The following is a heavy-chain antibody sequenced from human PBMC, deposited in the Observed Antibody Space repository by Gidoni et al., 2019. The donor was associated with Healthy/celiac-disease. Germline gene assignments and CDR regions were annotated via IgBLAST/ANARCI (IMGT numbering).Heavy chain of an antibody. CDR3: AKEPIKSYYYYGMDV. CDR1: GFTFSSYG. Sequence: QVQLLESGGGVVQPGRSLRLSCAASGFTFSSYGMHWVRQAPGKGLEWVAVIAYDGSNKYYADSVKGRFTISRDNSKNTLYLQMNSLRAEDTAVYYCAKEPIKSYYYYGMDVWGQGTTVTVSS. CDR2: IAYDGSNK. J-gene: IGHJ6*02. D-gene: IGHD1-20*01. V-gene: IGHV3-30*18.